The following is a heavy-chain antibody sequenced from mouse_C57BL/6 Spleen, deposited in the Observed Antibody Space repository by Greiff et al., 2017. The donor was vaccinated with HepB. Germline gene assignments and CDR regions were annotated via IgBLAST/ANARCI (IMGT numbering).Heavy chain of an antibody. D-gene: IGHD5-1*01. Sequence: VQLLQPGAELVMPGASVKLSCKASGYTFTSYWMHWVKQSPGQGLEWIGEIDPSDSYTNYNQKFKGKSTLTVDKTTSTAYMQHSSLTSEDSAVYYCERSYLSWFAYWGQGTLVTVSA. J-gene: IGHJ3*01. CDR1: GYTFTSYW. CDR2: IDPSDSYT. CDR3: ERSYLSWFAY. V-gene: IGHV1-69*01.